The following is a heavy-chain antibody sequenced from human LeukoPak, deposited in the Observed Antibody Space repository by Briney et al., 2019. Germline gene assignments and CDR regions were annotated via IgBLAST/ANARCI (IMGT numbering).Heavy chain of an antibody. CDR3: ARRSSGWSHY. D-gene: IGHD6-19*01. CDR1: GGSISSSSYY. J-gene: IGHJ4*02. CDR2: IYYSGST. V-gene: IGHV4-39*01. Sequence: SETLSLTCTVSGGSISSSSYYWGWIRQPPGKGLEWIGSIYYSGSTYYNPSLKSRVTISVDTSKNQFSLKLSSVTAADTAVYYCARRSSGWSHYWGQGTLVTVSS.